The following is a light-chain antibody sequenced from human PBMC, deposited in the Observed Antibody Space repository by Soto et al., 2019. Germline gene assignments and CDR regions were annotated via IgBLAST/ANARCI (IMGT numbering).Light chain of an antibody. Sequence: QSVLTQPPSVSAAPGQKVTISCSGSSSNIGNNYVSWYQHLPGTAPNLLIYDNNKRPSGIPDRFSGSKSGTSATLGITGLQTGDEADYYCGTWDSSLSAWVFGGGTKLTVL. CDR3: GTWDSSLSAWV. J-gene: IGLJ3*02. CDR1: SSNIGNNY. CDR2: DNN. V-gene: IGLV1-51*01.